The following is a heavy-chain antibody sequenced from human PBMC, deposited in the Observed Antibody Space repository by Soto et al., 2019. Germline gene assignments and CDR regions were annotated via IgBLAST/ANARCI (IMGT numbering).Heavy chain of an antibody. Sequence: GGSLRLSCAASGFTFDDYAMHWVRQAPGKGLEWVSGISWNSGSIGYADSVKGRFTISRDNAKNSLYLQMNSLRAEDTALYYCLRTNWSFDLWGRGTLVTVSS. CDR3: LRTNWSFDL. J-gene: IGHJ2*01. CDR2: ISWNSGSI. CDR1: GFTFDDYA. V-gene: IGHV3-9*01. D-gene: IGHD4-17*01.